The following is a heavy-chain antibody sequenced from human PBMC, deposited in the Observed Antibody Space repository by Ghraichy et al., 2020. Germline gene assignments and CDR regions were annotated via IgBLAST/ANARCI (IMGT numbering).Heavy chain of an antibody. D-gene: IGHD1-26*01. Sequence: SETLSLTCAVYGGSFSDYYWGWVRQSPGKELEWIGEINHIGSTKYNPSLTSRATISVDTSNNQFSLNLRSVTAADTAIYYCASQTLDRGSYHEYWGQGVLVTVSS. CDR3: ASQTLDRGSYHEY. CDR2: INHIGST. CDR1: GGSFSDYY. J-gene: IGHJ4*02. V-gene: IGHV4-34*01.